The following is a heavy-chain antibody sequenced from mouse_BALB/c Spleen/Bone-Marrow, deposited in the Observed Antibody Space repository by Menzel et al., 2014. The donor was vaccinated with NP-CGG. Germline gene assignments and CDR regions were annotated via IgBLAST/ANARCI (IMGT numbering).Heavy chain of an antibody. D-gene: IGHD1-1*02. CDR2: IRNKAKGYTT. Sequence: DVMLVESGGGLVQPGGSLRLSCATSGFTFTDYYMSWVRQPPGKALEWLGFIRNKAKGYTTEYSASVKGRFTISRDNSQSTLSHQLNPLRAEHSACYFCARYISYGHYLYFEGGGAETGVTVS. CDR3: ARYISYGHYLYFEG. J-gene: IGHJ1*01. V-gene: IGHV7-3*02. CDR1: GFTFTDYY.